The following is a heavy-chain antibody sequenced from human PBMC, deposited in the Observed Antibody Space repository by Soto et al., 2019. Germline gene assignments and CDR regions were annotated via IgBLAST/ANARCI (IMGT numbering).Heavy chain of an antibody. Sequence: QVQLVPAGAEVKKPGASVKVSCKASGYPFTSYGISWVRQAPGQGLEWMGWIIAYNGNTNYAQKFQGRVTMTTDKSTSTAYMELRSLISDDTAVYYCARDRTWATGGMDVWGQGTTVTVSS. CDR1: GYPFTSYG. D-gene: IGHD1-26*01. CDR2: IIAYNGNT. J-gene: IGHJ6*02. CDR3: ARDRTWATGGMDV. V-gene: IGHV1-18*01.